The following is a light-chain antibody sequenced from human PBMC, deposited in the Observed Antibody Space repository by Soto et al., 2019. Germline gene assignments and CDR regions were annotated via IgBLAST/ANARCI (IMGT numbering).Light chain of an antibody. V-gene: IGLV1-44*01. J-gene: IGLJ3*02. Sequence: QSVLTQPPSASGTPGQRVTISCSGSDSNVGINTICWFQHHPRAAPKLLIYNNNERPSGVPDRFSGSKSGTSASLAISGLQSEDEADYYCASWDVSLTAWVFGGGTKLTVL. CDR3: ASWDVSLTAWV. CDR2: NNN. CDR1: DSNVGINT.